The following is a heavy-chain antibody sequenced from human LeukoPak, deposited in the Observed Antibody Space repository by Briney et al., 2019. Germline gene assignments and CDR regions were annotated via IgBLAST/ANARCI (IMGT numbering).Heavy chain of an antibody. V-gene: IGHV3-23*05. Sequence: GGSLRLSCAASGFTFNSYAMSWVRQAPGKGLEWVSSIGSGGSNTYYVDSVKGRFTISRDRSNNTVYLQMNSLRDEDTAKYFCAKARSMLVLRSSFDYWGQGALVTVSS. J-gene: IGHJ4*02. D-gene: IGHD3-10*02. CDR2: IGSGGSNT. CDR1: GFTFNSYA. CDR3: AKARSMLVLRSSFDY.